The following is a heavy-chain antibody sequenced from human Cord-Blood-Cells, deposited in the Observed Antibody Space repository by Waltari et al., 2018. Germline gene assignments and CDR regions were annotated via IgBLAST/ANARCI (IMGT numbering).Heavy chain of an antibody. CDR1: GYTTCCYG. D-gene: IGHD2-2*01. Sequence: EVQLLESGGGLVQPGGSLRLSCAASGYTTCCYGMSWVRQELGKGLGWRPSVRGSGGSTYYEASGRARFTLIRDNSKNTLYLQMNGLRAEDTAVYYCAEHTTHAFDIWGQGTMVTVSS. CDR3: AEHTTHAFDI. J-gene: IGHJ3*02. CDR2: VRGSGGST. V-gene: IGHV3-23*01.